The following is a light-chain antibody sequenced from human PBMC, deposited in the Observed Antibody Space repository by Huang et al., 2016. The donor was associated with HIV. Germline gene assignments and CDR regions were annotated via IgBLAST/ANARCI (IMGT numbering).Light chain of an antibody. CDR1: QSVSSY. J-gene: IGKJ4*01. Sequence: EIVLTQSPATLSLSPGERATLSCRASQSVSSYLAWYQQKPGQAPRLLIYDVSNRATGIPARFSGRGSGTDFTLTISSLEPEDFALYYCQQRANWPRLFGGGTKVEIK. CDR3: QQRANWPRL. V-gene: IGKV3-11*01. CDR2: DVS.